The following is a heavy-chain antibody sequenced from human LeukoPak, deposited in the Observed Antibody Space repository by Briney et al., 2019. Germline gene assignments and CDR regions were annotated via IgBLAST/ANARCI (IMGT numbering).Heavy chain of an antibody. CDR3: ARVLGIAVVVDVGIDY. J-gene: IGHJ4*02. CDR2: IYHSGST. D-gene: IGHD2-15*01. CDR1: GYSISSGYY. Sequence: SETLSLTCTVSGYSISSGYYWGWIRQPPGKGLEWIGSIYHSGSTYYNPSLKSRVTISVATSKNQFSLKLSSVTAADTAVYYCARVLGIAVVVDVGIDYWGQGTLVTVSS. V-gene: IGHV4-38-2*02.